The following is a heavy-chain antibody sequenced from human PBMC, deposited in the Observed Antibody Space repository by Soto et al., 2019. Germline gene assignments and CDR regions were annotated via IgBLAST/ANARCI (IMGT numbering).Heavy chain of an antibody. CDR2: VSSTGGYT. CDR3: ARLRVGVNWYFDL. CDR1: GFNFGDYY. D-gene: IGHD1-26*01. Sequence: QMQLVESGGDLVKPRGSLRLSCAASGFNFGDYYMSWVRQAPGKGLEWVSFVSSTGGYTKYSDSVGGRFTVSRDNGKNSLHLQLNSLRVDDTAVYYCARLRVGVNWYFDLWGRGTLVTVSS. J-gene: IGHJ2*01. V-gene: IGHV3-11*06.